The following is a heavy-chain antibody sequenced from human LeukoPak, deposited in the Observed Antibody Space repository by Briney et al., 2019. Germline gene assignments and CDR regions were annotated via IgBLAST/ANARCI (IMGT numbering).Heavy chain of an antibody. CDR3: ARSQAVVSSSLYYYYMDV. Sequence: GASVKVSCKASGYTFLSHGFCWVRQAPGQGLEWMGWTSANNRNTNYAQRLQGRVTMTTDTSTNTAYMELRTLRSDDTAVYYCARSQAVVSSSLYYYYMDVWGKGTTIIVSS. J-gene: IGHJ6*03. CDR1: GYTFLSHG. V-gene: IGHV1-18*01. CDR2: TSANNRNT. D-gene: IGHD2-2*01.